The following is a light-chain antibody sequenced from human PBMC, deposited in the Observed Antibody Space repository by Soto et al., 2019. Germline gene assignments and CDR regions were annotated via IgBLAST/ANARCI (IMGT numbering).Light chain of an antibody. J-gene: IGKJ5*01. CDR3: QQTYSTPIT. Sequence: DIQMTQSPSSLSASVGDRVTIRCRASQTVRTYLNWYQQKPGKAPILLIYAASSLPSAVPPRFTGAGSETDCTLTISSLQPEDFGTYYCQQTYSTPITLGQGTRLEI. CDR2: AAS. CDR1: QTVRTY. V-gene: IGKV1-39*01.